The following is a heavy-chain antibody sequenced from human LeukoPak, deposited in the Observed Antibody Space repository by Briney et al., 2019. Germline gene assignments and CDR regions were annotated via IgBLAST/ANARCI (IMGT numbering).Heavy chain of an antibody. Sequence: GGSLRLSCAAAGFTFSSYYMHWVRQAPGKGLEGVAVISYNASHKYSAHSVKRRFTISRHNVENPVHLQMSSLRAEDTAVYYCARICSGTACLISPWGQGTLVTVSS. J-gene: IGHJ4*02. D-gene: IGHD2-2*01. CDR2: ISYNASHK. CDR1: GFTFSSYY. CDR3: ARICSGTACLISP. V-gene: IGHV3-30*12.